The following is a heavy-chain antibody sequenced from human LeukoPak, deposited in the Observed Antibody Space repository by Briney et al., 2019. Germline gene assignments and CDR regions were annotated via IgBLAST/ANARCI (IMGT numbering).Heavy chain of an antibody. Sequence: PSETLSLTCTVSGGSISSSSYYWGWIRQPPGKGLEWIGSIYYSGSTYYNPSLKSRVTISVDTSKNQFSLKLSSVTAADTAVYYCARHSLLSGSSINPHYGMDVWGQGTTVTVSS. CDR3: ARHSLLSGSSINPHYGMDV. CDR1: GGSISSSSYY. D-gene: IGHD1-26*01. CDR2: IYYSGST. V-gene: IGHV4-39*01. J-gene: IGHJ6*02.